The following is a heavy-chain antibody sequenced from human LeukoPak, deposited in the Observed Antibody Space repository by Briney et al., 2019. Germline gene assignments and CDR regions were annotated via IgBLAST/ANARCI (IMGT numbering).Heavy chain of an antibody. CDR1: GGSISSSSYY. J-gene: IGHJ3*02. D-gene: IGHD3-10*01. CDR2: TYYSGNT. V-gene: IGHV4-39*07. CDR3: AIAMVRGVIWFGDAFDI. Sequence: PSETLSLTCAVSGGSISSSSYYWGWIRQPPGKGLEWIGSTYYSGNTYYNPSLKSRVTISIDMSKNQFSLKLSSVTAADTAVYYCAIAMVRGVIWFGDAFDIWGQGTMVTVSS.